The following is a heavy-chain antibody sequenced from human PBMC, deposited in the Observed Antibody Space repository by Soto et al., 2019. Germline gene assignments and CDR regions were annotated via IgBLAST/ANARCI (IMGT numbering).Heavy chain of an antibody. CDR2: IWYDGSNK. V-gene: IGHV3-33*01. Sequence: GGSLRLSCAASGFTFSSYGMHWVRQAPGKGLEWVAVIWYDGSNKYYADSVKGRFTISRDNSKNTLYLQMNSLRAEDTAVYYCARGLSAGKGSPPDFWGQGSLVTVSS. J-gene: IGHJ4*02. CDR1: GFTFSSYG. D-gene: IGHD6-13*01. CDR3: ARGLSAGKGSPPDF.